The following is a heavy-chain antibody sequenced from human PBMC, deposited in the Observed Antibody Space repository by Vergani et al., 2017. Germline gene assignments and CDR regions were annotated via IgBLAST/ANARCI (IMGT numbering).Heavy chain of an antibody. Sequence: QVQLQQWGAGLFKPSETLSLTCSVSGYSISRGFYWAWIRQTPEKGLEWIGGMFHTGEASNSPSLQSRVAFSMDTSKNQFSFQLTSVTAADTAVYFCGVIMVRSPRPDNWFDSWGRGTLVTVSS. CDR3: GVIMVRSPRPDNWFDS. D-gene: IGHD3-10*01. J-gene: IGHJ5*01. CDR1: GYSISRGFY. V-gene: IGHV4-38-2*02. CDR2: MFHTGEA.